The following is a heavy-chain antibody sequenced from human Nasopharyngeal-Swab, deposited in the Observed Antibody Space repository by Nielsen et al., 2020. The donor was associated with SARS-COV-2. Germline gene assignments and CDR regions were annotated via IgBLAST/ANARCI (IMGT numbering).Heavy chain of an antibody. CDR3: ARGWLLHAFDI. D-gene: IGHD6-19*01. CDR2: MNPNSGNT. J-gene: IGHJ3*02. Sequence: ASVKVSCKSSGYTFISYGITWVRQATGQGLEWMGWMNPNSGNTGYAQKFQGRVTMTRNTSISTAYMELSSLRSEDTAVYYCARGWLLHAFDIWGQGTMVTVSS. V-gene: IGHV1-8*02. CDR1: GYTFISYG.